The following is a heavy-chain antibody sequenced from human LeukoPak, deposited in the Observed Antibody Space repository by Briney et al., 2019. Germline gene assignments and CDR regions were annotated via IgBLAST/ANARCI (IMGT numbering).Heavy chain of an antibody. CDR3: ARGLKYSGTYGWFDP. CDR2: IYSSGST. D-gene: IGHD1-26*01. J-gene: IGHJ5*02. Sequence: PSETLSLTCTVSGGSISSSSYHWSWIRQSAGKGLEWIGRIYSSGSTNYNPSLKSRVTMSVDTSKNQFSLKLSSVTAADTAVYYCARGLKYSGTYGWFDPWGQGTPVTVSS. V-gene: IGHV4-61*02. CDR1: GGSISSSSYH.